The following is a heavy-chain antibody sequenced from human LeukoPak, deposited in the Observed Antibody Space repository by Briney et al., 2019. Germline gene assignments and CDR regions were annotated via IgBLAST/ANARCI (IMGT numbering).Heavy chain of an antibody. Sequence: GGSLRLSCAASGFTFSSYAMIWVRQAPGKGREWVSTISNSGGSTYYADSVKGRFTISRDNSETTLYLQMHSLRAEETPVYYCANRFSYGPNEYFDYWGQGTQVTVSS. CDR3: ANRFSYGPNEYFDY. J-gene: IGHJ4*02. V-gene: IGHV3-23*01. CDR2: ISNSGGST. D-gene: IGHD5-18*01. CDR1: GFTFSSYA.